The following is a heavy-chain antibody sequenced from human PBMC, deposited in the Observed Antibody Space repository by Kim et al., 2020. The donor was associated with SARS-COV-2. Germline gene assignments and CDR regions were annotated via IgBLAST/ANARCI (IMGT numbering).Heavy chain of an antibody. CDR2: ISGHGLDT. CDR1: GFTFSSDA. CDR3: ANPPPGCCTTSSCHAYDC. V-gene: IGHV3-23*01. D-gene: IGHD2-8*01. Sequence: GGSLRLSCAVPGFTFSSDAMSWVRQAPGKGLEWVSAISGHGLDTYYADSVSGRFTISRDTSKNILYLQMNSMRAEDTAVYYCANPPPGCCTTSSCHAYDCWGQGTLVTVSS. J-gene: IGHJ4*02.